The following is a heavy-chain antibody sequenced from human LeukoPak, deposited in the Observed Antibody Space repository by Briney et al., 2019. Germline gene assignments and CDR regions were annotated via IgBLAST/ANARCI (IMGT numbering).Heavy chain of an antibody. CDR2: IYHSGTT. CDR1: GDSMTRGGYY. CDR3: ARAVDYRNYFDY. J-gene: IGHJ4*02. D-gene: IGHD4-11*01. V-gene: IGHV4-31*03. Sequence: SETLSLTCTVSGDSMTRGGYYWRWVRQHPGKGLERIGYIYHSGTTFYNPSLAGRAAISVDTSQNQISLKLTTVTAADTAVYDCARAVDYRNYFDYWGQGTLVTVSS.